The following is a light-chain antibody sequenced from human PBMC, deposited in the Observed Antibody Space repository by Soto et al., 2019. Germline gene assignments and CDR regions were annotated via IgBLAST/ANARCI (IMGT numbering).Light chain of an antibody. V-gene: IGLV2-14*01. Sequence: QSALTQPASVSASPGQSITISCTGTSSDVGGYNYVSWYQQHPGKAPKLMIYDVSNRPSGVSDRFSGSKFGNTASLTISGLQAEDEADYYCNSYTSSSTHVFGTGTKVTVL. CDR2: DVS. CDR1: SSDVGGYNY. CDR3: NSYTSSSTHV. J-gene: IGLJ1*01.